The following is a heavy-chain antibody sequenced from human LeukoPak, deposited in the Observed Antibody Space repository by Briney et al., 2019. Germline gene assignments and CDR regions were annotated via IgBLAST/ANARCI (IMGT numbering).Heavy chain of an antibody. Sequence: SETLSLTCTVSGGSISSSSYYWGWIRQPPGKGLEWIGYIYYSGSTNYNPSLKSRVTISVDTSKNQFSLKLSSVTAADTAVYYCARLYPYGDYGGWFDPWGQGTLVTVSS. CDR3: ARLYPYGDYGGWFDP. CDR1: GGSISSSSYY. V-gene: IGHV4-61*05. J-gene: IGHJ5*02. CDR2: IYYSGST. D-gene: IGHD4-17*01.